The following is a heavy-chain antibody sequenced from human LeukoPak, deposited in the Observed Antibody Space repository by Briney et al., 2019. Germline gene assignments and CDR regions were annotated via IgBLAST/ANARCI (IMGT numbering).Heavy chain of an antibody. V-gene: IGHV1-3*01. D-gene: IGHD2-15*01. Sequence: EAAVKVSCKASGDTFTSDAMHWVRQAPGQRLEWMAWINAGNGNTNYSQKFQGRVTITRDTSASTAYMELSSLRSEDTAVYYCARLCSGGSCYYYFAYWGQGTLVTVSS. CDR1: GDTFTSDA. J-gene: IGHJ4*02. CDR3: ARLCSGGSCYYYFAY. CDR2: INAGNGNT.